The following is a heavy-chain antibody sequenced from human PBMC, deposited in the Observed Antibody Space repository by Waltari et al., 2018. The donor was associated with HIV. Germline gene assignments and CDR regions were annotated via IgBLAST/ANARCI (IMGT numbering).Heavy chain of an antibody. CDR1: GFTFRSYS. Sequence: EVELVESGGGLVQPGGAMRLCYVACGFTFRSYSMNWVRQAPGKGLEWVSYISSSRSAMYYADSVKGRFTISIDNAKNSLYLQMNSLRDEDTAVYYCAILSSSGWYQDWGQGTLVIVSS. D-gene: IGHD6-19*01. V-gene: IGHV3-48*02. J-gene: IGHJ4*02. CDR2: ISSSRSAM. CDR3: AILSSSGWYQD.